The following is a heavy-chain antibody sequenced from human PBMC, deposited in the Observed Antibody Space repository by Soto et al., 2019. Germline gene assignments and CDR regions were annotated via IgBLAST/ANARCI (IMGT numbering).Heavy chain of an antibody. Sequence: SETLSLTCTVSGGSISSYYWSWIRQPPGKGLEWIGYIYYSGSTNYNPSLKSRVTISVDTSKNQFSLKLSSVTAAVTAVYYCARSPRVGATSRFDPWGQGTLVTVSS. CDR1: GGSISSYY. V-gene: IGHV4-59*01. CDR3: ARSPRVGATSRFDP. D-gene: IGHD1-26*01. J-gene: IGHJ5*02. CDR2: IYYSGST.